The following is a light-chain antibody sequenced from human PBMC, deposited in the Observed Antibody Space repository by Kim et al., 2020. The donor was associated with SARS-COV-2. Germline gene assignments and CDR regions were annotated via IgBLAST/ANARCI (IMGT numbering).Light chain of an antibody. CDR3: QVYDSTIDHWV. J-gene: IGLJ3*02. V-gene: IGLV3-21*04. CDR2: YDR. CDR1: NIGRKS. Sequence: APEKTAPISDGGDNIGRKSLHWCRQRPGQAPALVITYDRDRPSGIPERFSGSNSGDTATLTISGVEAGDEADYYCQVYDSTIDHWVFGGGTKLTVL.